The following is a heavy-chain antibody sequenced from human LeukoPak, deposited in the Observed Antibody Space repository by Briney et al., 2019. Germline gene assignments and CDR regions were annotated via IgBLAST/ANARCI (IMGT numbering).Heavy chain of an antibody. Sequence: PSETLSLTCTVSGGSISSYYWSWIRQPPGKGLEWIGYIYYSGSTNYNPSLKSRVTISVDTSKSQFSLKLSSVTAADTAVYYCARTYSGWYFDYWGQGTLVTVSS. CDR3: ARTYSGWYFDY. J-gene: IGHJ4*02. CDR2: IYYSGST. V-gene: IGHV4-59*01. D-gene: IGHD6-19*01. CDR1: GGSISSYY.